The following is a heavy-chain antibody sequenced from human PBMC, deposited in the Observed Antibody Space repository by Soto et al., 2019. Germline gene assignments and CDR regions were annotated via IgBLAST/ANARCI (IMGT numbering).Heavy chain of an antibody. D-gene: IGHD6-19*01. Sequence: PGGSLRLSCAASGFTFSDYYMSWIRQAPGKGLEWVSYISSSSSYTNYADSVKGRFTISRDNAKNSLYLQMNSLRAEDTAVYYCARDKDSSGWFNYFDYWGQGTQVTVSS. CDR2: ISSSSSYT. CDR3: ARDKDSSGWFNYFDY. CDR1: GFTFSDYY. J-gene: IGHJ4*02. V-gene: IGHV3-11*06.